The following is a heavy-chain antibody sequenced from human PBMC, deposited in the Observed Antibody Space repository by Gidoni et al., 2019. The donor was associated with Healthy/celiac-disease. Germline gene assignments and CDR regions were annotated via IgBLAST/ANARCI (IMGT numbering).Heavy chain of an antibody. D-gene: IGHD2-8*01. J-gene: IGHJ4*02. CDR3: AKDGGYCTNGVCYIPD. CDR1: GFTFSSHA. V-gene: IGHV3-23*01. Sequence: EVQLLESGGGLVQPGGSLRLSCAASGFTFSSHAMSWVRQAPGKGLEWVSAISGSGGSTYYADSVKGRFTISRDNSKNTLYLQMNSLRAEDTAVYYCAKDGGYCTNGVCYIPDWGQGTLVTVSS. CDR2: ISGSGGST.